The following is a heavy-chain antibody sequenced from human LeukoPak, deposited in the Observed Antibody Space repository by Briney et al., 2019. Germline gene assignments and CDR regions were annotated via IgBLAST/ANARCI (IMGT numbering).Heavy chain of an antibody. CDR2: IYHSGST. V-gene: IGHV4-38-2*01. CDR3: ASSMVRGATIDY. J-gene: IGHJ4*02. Sequence: SETLSLTCAVSGYPISSGYYWGWIRQPPGKGLEWIGSIYHSGSTYYNPSLKSRVTISVDTSKNQFSLKLSSVTAADTAVYYCASSMVRGATIDYWGQGTLVTVSS. D-gene: IGHD3-10*01. CDR1: GYPISSGYY.